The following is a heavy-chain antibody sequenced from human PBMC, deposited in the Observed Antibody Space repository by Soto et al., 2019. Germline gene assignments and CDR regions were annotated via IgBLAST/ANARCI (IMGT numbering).Heavy chain of an antibody. CDR3: TTGLPYYFDSSGYPISNFYH. CDR2: IKSKTDGGTT. Sequence: PGGSLRLSCAASGFTFSNAWMSWVRQAPGKGLEWVGRIKSKTDGGTTDYAAPVKGRFTISRDDSKNTLYLQMNSLKTEDTAVYYCTTGLPYYFDSSGYPISNFYHWGPGTLSTVSS. V-gene: IGHV3-15*01. CDR1: GFTFSNAW. D-gene: IGHD3-22*01. J-gene: IGHJ4*02.